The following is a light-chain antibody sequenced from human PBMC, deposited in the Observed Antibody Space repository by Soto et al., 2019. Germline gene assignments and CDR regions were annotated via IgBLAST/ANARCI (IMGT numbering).Light chain of an antibody. Sequence: QSALTQPASVSGSPGQSITISCTGTSSDVGGYNYVSWYQQHPGKAPKLMIYDVSNRPSGVSNRFSGSKSGNTDSLTISGLQAEDEADYYCSSYTSSSTEVFGGGTKVTVL. V-gene: IGLV2-14*01. J-gene: IGLJ2*01. CDR2: DVS. CDR1: SSDVGGYNY. CDR3: SSYTSSSTEV.